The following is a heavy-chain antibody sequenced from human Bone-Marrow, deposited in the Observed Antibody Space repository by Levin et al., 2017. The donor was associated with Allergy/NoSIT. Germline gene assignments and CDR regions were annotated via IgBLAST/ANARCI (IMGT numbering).Heavy chain of an antibody. J-gene: IGHJ4*02. Sequence: PSQTLSLTCVISGDSVSTGSAAWNWIRQSPSRGLEWLGRTYYMSKWTNEYAPSVRGRININADTPKNQFSLQLTSLTPEDTAVYYCARWLHVARKFDSWGQGAPVIVSS. CDR2: TYYMSKWTN. CDR3: ARWLHVARKFDS. D-gene: IGHD5-24*01. CDR1: GDSVSTGSAA. V-gene: IGHV6-1*01.